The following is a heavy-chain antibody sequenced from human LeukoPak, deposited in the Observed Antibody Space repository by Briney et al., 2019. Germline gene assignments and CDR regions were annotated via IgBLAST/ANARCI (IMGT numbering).Heavy chain of an antibody. J-gene: IGHJ4*02. CDR2: IYYRGST. V-gene: IGHV4-59*01. Sequence: PSETLSLTCTVSGDSISSYYWSWIRQPPGKGLEWIGYIYYRGSTNYNPSLKSRVTMSVDTSKNKFSLKLSSVTAADTAVYYCARKFGHYWGQGTLVTVSS. D-gene: IGHD3-10*01. CDR3: ARKFGHY. CDR1: GDSISSYY.